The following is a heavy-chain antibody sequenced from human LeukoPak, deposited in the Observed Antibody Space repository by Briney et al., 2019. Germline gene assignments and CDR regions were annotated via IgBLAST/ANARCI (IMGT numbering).Heavy chain of an antibody. J-gene: IGHJ6*02. D-gene: IGHD6-19*01. Sequence: GGSLRLSCAASGFTFSSYGMHWVRRAPGKGLEWVAVIWYDGSNKYYADSVKGRFTISRDNSKNTLYLQMNSLRAEDTAVYYCARDQSSGWYPYYYYGMDVWGQGTTVTVSS. CDR2: IWYDGSNK. CDR1: GFTFSSYG. CDR3: ARDQSSGWYPYYYYGMDV. V-gene: IGHV3-33*01.